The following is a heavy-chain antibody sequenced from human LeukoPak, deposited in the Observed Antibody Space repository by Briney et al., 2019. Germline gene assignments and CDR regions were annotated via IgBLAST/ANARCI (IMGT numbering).Heavy chain of an antibody. CDR2: IHPEGNEK. CDR1: GFTFSGYW. D-gene: IGHD5-18*01. CDR3: VRAGYTYGTLYF. V-gene: IGHV3-7*01. J-gene: IGHJ4*02. Sequence: PGGSLRLSCAASGFTFSGYWMSWVRQAPGKGLEWVANIHPEGNEKYHVESVKGRFTISRDNAKNSLYLQMDSLRAEDTAVYYCVRAGYTYGTLYFWGQGTLVTVSS.